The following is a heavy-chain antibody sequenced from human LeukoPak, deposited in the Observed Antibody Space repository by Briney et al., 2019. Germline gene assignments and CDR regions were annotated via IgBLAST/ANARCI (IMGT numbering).Heavy chain of an antibody. CDR3: AKDRARIAARPRGIFDY. D-gene: IGHD6-6*01. CDR2: ISGSGSST. V-gene: IGHV3-23*01. J-gene: IGHJ4*02. CDR1: GFTFSTYA. Sequence: GGSLRLSCAASGFTFSTYAMSWVRQAPGKGLEYVSSISGSGSSTYYADSVKGRFTISRDNSKNTLYLQMNSLRAEDTAVYYCAKDRARIAARPRGIFDYWGQGTLVTVSS.